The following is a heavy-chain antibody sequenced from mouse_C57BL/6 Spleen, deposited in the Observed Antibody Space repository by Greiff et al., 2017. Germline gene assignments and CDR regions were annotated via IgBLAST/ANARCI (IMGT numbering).Heavy chain of an antibody. CDR3: ASLSYGGDYAMDY. CDR2: IYPGDGDT. D-gene: IGHD1-2*01. CDR1: GYAFSSSW. Sequence: QVQLKQSGPELVKPGASVKISCKASGYAFSSSWMNWVKQRPGKGLEWIGRIYPGDGDTNYNGKFKGQATLTADKSSSTAYMQLSSLTSEDSAVYFCASLSYGGDYAMDYWGQGTSVTVSS. V-gene: IGHV1-82*01. J-gene: IGHJ4*01.